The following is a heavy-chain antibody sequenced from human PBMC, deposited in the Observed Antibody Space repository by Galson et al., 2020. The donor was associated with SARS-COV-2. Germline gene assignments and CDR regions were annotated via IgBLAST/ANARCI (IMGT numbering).Heavy chain of an antibody. CDR3: ARGGQYDSSGYYSY. J-gene: IGHJ4*02. CDR2: ISRSGSTI. D-gene: IGHD3-22*01. V-gene: IGHV3-48*03. Sequence: GGSLRLSCAASGFTFSSYEMNWVRQAPGKGLAWVSYISRSGSTIYYADSVKGRFTISRDNAKNSLYLQMNSLRAEDTAVYYCARGGQYDSSGYYSYWGQGTLVTVSS. CDR1: GFTFSSYE.